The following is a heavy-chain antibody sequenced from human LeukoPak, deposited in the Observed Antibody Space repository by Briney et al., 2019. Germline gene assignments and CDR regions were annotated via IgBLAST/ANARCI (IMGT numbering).Heavy chain of an antibody. CDR3: ARGDFVLGSYRYNPFDD. D-gene: IGHD3-16*02. V-gene: IGHV3-53*01. Sequence: GSLRLSCAASGFTVSSNYMSWVRQAPGKGLEWVSVIYSGGSTYYADSVKGRFTISRDNSKNTLYLQMNSLRAEDTAVYYCARGDFVLGSYRYNPFDDWGQGTLVTVSS. CDR2: IYSGGST. J-gene: IGHJ4*02. CDR1: GFTVSSNY.